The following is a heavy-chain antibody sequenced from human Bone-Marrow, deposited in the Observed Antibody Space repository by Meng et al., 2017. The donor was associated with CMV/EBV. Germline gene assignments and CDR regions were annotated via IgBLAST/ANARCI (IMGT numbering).Heavy chain of an antibody. J-gene: IGHJ4*02. CDR2: IYSGGST. CDR1: GFTVSSNY. Sequence: GESLKISCAASGFTVSSNYMSWVRQAPGKGLEWVSVIYSGGSTYYADSVKGRFTISRDTSKNTLFLQMNSLRAEDSAVYYCARDVLKYGYYFDDWGQGNRVNGAS. D-gene: IGHD2-2*01. CDR3: ARDVLKYGYYFDD. V-gene: IGHV3-53*01.